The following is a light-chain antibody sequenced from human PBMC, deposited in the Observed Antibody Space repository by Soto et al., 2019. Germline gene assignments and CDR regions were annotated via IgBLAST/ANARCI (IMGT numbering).Light chain of an antibody. CDR3: SSYTAFSTWV. Sequence: QSVLTQPASVSGSPGRSITISCTGTSNDVGGYNYVSWYQQHPGKAPQLIIYEVSNRPSGVSHRFSGSKSGDTASLTISGLQAEDGADYYCSSYTAFSTWVFGGGTKLTVL. V-gene: IGLV2-14*01. CDR2: EVS. J-gene: IGLJ3*02. CDR1: SNDVGGYNY.